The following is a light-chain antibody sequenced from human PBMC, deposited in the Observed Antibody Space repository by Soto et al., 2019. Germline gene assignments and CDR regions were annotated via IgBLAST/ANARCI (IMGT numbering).Light chain of an antibody. J-gene: IGKJ3*01. V-gene: IGKV1-5*03. CDR3: QQSFT. Sequence: DIQMTQSPSTLSASVGDRVTITCRASQSISSWLAWYQQKPGKAPKLLIYKASTLESGVPSRFSGSGSGTAFTLTISSLQPDDFATYYCQQSFTFGPGTNVDIK. CDR2: KAS. CDR1: QSISSW.